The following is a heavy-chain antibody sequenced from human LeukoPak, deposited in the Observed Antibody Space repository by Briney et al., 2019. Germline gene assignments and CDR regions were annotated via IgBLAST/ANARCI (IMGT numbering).Heavy chain of an antibody. V-gene: IGHV4-34*01. Sequence: SETLSLTCAVYGGSFSGYYWSWIRQPPAKGLEWIGEINHSGSTNYNPSLKGRVTISVDTSKNQFSLKLSSVTAADTAVYYCARAEVFGVDRRTQKVNWFDPWGQGTLVTVSS. CDR2: INHSGST. CDR1: GGSFSGYY. J-gene: IGHJ5*02. CDR3: ARAEVFGVDRRTQKVNWFDP. D-gene: IGHD3-3*01.